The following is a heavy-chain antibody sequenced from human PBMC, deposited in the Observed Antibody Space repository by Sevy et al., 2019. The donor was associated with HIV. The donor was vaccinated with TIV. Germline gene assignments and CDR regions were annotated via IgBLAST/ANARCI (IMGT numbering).Heavy chain of an antibody. CDR3: ARDNWNYDNAFDI. V-gene: IGHV3-33*01. J-gene: IGHJ3*02. CDR1: GFTFSSYG. D-gene: IGHD1-7*01. CDR2: IWYDGSNK. Sequence: GGSLRLSCAASGFTFSSYGMHWVRQAPGKGLEWVAVIWYDGSNKYYADSVKGRFTITRDNYKNTMYLQMNSLRAEDAAVDYCARDNWNYDNAFDIWGQGTMVTVSS.